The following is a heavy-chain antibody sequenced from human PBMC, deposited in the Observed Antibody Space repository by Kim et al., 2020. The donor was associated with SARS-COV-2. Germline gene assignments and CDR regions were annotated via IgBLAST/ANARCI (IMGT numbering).Heavy chain of an antibody. D-gene: IGHD2-8*02. Sequence: TYCADSATGRLTIPRDHSKNTLSLQMNSLRAEVTAIYYCAKDTGGRSFDCWGQGTLLTVSS. J-gene: IGHJ4*02. CDR2: T. V-gene: IGHV3-23*01. CDR3: AKDTGGRSFDC.